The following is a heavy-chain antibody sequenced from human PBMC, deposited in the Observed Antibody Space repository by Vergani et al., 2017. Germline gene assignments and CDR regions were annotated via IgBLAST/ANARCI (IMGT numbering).Heavy chain of an antibody. D-gene: IGHD2-2*01. CDR1: GFTFSSYA. J-gene: IGHJ4*02. CDR2: ISGSGGST. V-gene: IGHV3-23*01. Sequence: EVQLLESGGGLVQPGGSLRLSCAASGFTFSSYAMSWVRQAPGKGLEWVSAISGSGGSTYYADSVKGRFTISRANYKNTLYLQMNSLRAEDTAVYYWAKDQWDCSSTSCHPQDYWGQGTLVTVSS. CDR3: AKDQWDCSSTSCHPQDY.